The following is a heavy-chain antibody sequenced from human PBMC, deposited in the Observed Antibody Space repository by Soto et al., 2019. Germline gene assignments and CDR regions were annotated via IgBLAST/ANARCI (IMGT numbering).Heavy chain of an antibody. CDR2: INRDGNI. V-gene: IGHV3-48*03. CDR3: LNGDYY. D-gene: IGHD4-17*01. Sequence: EEQLVESGGGLVQPGGSLRLSCAASGFTFSSHVMNWIRQAPGKGLEWVSSINRDGNIYYADSVKGRFTISRDNAKNSLYLQMHSLRADDTAVYYCLNGDYYVGQGTLVTVSS. J-gene: IGHJ4*02. CDR1: GFTFSSHV.